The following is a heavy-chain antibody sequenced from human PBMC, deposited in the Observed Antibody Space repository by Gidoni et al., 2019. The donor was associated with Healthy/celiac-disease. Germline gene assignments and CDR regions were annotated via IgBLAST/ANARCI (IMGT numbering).Heavy chain of an antibody. CDR1: GFTCSNAW. Sequence: EVQLVESGGGLVKPGGSLRLSCAASGFTCSNAWMSWVRQAPGKGLEWVGRIKSKTDGGTTDYAAPVKGRFTISRDDSKNTLYLQMNSLKTEDTAVYYCTTGKNQLLSDYWGQGTLVTVSS. CDR2: IKSKTDGGTT. J-gene: IGHJ4*02. V-gene: IGHV3-15*01. D-gene: IGHD2-2*01. CDR3: TTGKNQLLSDY.